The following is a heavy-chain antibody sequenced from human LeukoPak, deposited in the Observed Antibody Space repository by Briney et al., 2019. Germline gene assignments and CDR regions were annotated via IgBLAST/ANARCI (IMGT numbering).Heavy chain of an antibody. V-gene: IGHV4-59*01. Sequence: SETLSLTCTVSGGSISSYYWSWFRQPPGKGLEWIGYIYYSGSTNYNPSLKSRVTISVDTSKNQFSLKLSSVTAADTAVYYCARQYCSGGSCYLSGAFDIWGQGTMVTVSS. CDR1: GGSISSYY. CDR2: IYYSGST. D-gene: IGHD2-15*01. J-gene: IGHJ3*02. CDR3: ARQYCSGGSCYLSGAFDI.